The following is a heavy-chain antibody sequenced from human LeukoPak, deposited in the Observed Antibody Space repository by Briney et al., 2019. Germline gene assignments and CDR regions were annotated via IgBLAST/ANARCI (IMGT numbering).Heavy chain of an antibody. Sequence: PSETLSLTCTVSGGSISSSFWSWIRQPPGKGLEWIGYIYYSGSTNYNPSLKSRVTISVDTSKNQFSLKLRSVTAADTAVYYCARYDSSGYYYEYWGQGTLVTVSS. V-gene: IGHV4-59*08. J-gene: IGHJ4*02. CDR3: ARYDSSGYYYEY. CDR1: GGSISSSF. CDR2: IYYSGST. D-gene: IGHD3-22*01.